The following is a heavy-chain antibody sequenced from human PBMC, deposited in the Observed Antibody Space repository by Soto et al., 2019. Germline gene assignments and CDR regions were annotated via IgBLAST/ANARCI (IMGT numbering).Heavy chain of an antibody. D-gene: IGHD2-15*01. J-gene: IGHJ3*02. Sequence: ASVKVSCKASGGTFSSYAISWVRQAPGQGLEWMGGIIPIFGTANYAQKFQGRVTITADESTSTAYMELSSLRSEDTAVYYCARGSIVVVVAATPSHGAFDIWGQGTMVTVS. CDR3: ARGSIVVVVAATPSHGAFDI. V-gene: IGHV1-69*13. CDR2: IIPIFGTA. CDR1: GGTFSSYA.